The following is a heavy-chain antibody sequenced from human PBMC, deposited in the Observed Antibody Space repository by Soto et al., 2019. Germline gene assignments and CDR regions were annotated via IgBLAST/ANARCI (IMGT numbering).Heavy chain of an antibody. CDR2: IIPLFST. Sequence: QVQLVQSGAEVKKPGSSVKVSCKASGDTFRNYAFTWVRQAPGQGLEWMGTIIPLFSTRYAQKFQGRVTMTAGESTSTVYMDLSSLKSDDTAVYYCARDPGIAVVGRGTSFEHWGQGNLVTVSS. J-gene: IGHJ4*02. V-gene: IGHV1-69*18. D-gene: IGHD6-19*01. CDR3: ARDPGIAVVGRGTSFEH. CDR1: GDTFRNYA.